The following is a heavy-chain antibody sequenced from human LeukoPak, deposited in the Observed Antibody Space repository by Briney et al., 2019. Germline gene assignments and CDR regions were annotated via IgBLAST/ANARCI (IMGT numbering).Heavy chain of an antibody. CDR3: ARALGRLWSVVGYFDY. Sequence: GGSLRLSCAASGFTFSSYWMSWVRQAPGKGLEWVANIKQDGSEKYYVDSVKGRFTISRDNAKNSLYLQINSLRAEDTAVYYCARALGRLWSVVGYFDYWGQGTLVTVSS. J-gene: IGHJ4*02. CDR1: GFTFSSYW. D-gene: IGHD3-10*02. CDR2: IKQDGSEK. V-gene: IGHV3-7*01.